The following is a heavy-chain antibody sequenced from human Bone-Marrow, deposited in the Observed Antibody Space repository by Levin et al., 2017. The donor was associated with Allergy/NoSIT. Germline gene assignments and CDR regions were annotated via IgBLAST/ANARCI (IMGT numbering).Heavy chain of an antibody. CDR3: ARVALPRYCTSTSCSDSGYYFDY. Sequence: GGSLRLSCAASGFTFSSYDMHWVRQATGRGLEWVPAIGTAADSYYSGSVKGRFTVSRDNAKNSFYLQMNSLRAGDTAVYYCARVALPRYCTSTSCSDSGYYFDYWGQGTLVTVSS. CDR1: GFTFSSYD. V-gene: IGHV3-13*04. D-gene: IGHD2-2*01. CDR2: IGTAADS. J-gene: IGHJ4*02.